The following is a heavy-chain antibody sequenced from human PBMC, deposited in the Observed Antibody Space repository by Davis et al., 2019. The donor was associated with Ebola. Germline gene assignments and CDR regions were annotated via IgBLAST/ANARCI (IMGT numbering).Heavy chain of an antibody. V-gene: IGHV3-7*01. CDR3: AKVDSSGYYPYYYYGMDV. CDR2: IKQDGSEK. CDR1: GFTFSSYW. J-gene: IGHJ6*02. Sequence: GGSLRLSCAASGFTFSSYWMSWVRQAPGKGLEWVANIKQDGSEKYYADSVKGRFTISRDNSKNTLYLQMNSLRAEDTAVYYCAKVDSSGYYPYYYYGMDVWGQGTTVTVSS. D-gene: IGHD3-22*01.